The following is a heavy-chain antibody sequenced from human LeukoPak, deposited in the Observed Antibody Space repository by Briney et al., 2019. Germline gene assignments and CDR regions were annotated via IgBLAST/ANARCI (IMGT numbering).Heavy chain of an antibody. CDR3: ARWYSGSYRIGY. CDR2: ISYAGST. D-gene: IGHD1-26*01. Sequence: SETLSLTCTVSGGSISSGGYSWSWIRQHPGKGLEWIGYISYAGSTSYNPSLKSRVTISVDTSKNHFSLKLSSVTAADTAVYYCARWYSGSYRIGYWGQGILVTVSS. J-gene: IGHJ4*02. V-gene: IGHV4-31*03. CDR1: GGSISSGGYS.